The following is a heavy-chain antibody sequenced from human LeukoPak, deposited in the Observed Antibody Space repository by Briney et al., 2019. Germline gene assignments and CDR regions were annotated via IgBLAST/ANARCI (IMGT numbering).Heavy chain of an antibody. Sequence: PGGSLRPSCAASGFTFSSYAMSWVRQAPGKGLEWVSAISGSAGSTYYADSVKGRFTISRDNSKNTLYLQMNSLRAEDTAVYYCAKVGEGSYFAFWGQGTLVTVSS. CDR1: GFTFSSYA. V-gene: IGHV3-23*01. CDR2: ISGSAGST. D-gene: IGHD1-26*01. CDR3: AKVGEGSYFAF. J-gene: IGHJ4*02.